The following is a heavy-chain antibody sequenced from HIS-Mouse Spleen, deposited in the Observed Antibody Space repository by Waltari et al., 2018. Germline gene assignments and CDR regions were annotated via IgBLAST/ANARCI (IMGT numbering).Heavy chain of an antibody. CDR3: ARVGLGIAFDI. D-gene: IGHD7-27*01. J-gene: IGHJ3*02. V-gene: IGHV1-2*02. CDR2: INPKRGGK. CDR1: GYTFTGYY. Sequence: QVQLVQSGAEVKKPGASVKVSCKASGYTFTGYYMHWVRQAPGQGLEWMGRINPKRGGKNNAQKFQGRVTMTRDTSISTAYMERSRLRSDDTAVYYCARVGLGIAFDIWSQGTMVTVSS.